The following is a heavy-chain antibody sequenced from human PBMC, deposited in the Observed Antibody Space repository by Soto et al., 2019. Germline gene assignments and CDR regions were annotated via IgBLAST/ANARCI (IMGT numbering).Heavy chain of an antibody. Sequence: QVQLQESGPGLVKPSQTLSLTCSVSGDSISSSDSYWGLIRQPPGKGLEWIGYINSRGRTYYKPSRESRVSISIDTSKSQFSLGLTSVTVADTAVYFCARFSTLGKDYGVDVWGQGTTVTVSS. CDR2: INSRGRT. V-gene: IGHV4-30-4*01. D-gene: IGHD2-2*01. CDR1: GDSISSSDSY. CDR3: ARFSTLGKDYGVDV. J-gene: IGHJ6*02.